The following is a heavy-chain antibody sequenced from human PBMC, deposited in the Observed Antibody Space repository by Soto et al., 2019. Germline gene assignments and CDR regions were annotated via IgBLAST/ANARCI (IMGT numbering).Heavy chain of an antibody. CDR2: IYYSGST. CDR1: GGSFSSGIYY. Sequence: LTCTAYGGSFSSGIYYWSWIRQPPGKGLEWIGYIYYSGSTNYNPSLKSRVTISVDTSKNQFSLKLSSVTAVDTAVYYCARDCVGVPAAIQGGMDVWGQGTTVTVSS. V-gene: IGHV4-61*01. CDR3: ARDCVGVPAAIQGGMDV. J-gene: IGHJ6*02. D-gene: IGHD2-2*01.